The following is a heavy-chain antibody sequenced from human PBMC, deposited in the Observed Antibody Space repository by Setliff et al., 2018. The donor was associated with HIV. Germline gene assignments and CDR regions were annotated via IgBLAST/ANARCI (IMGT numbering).Heavy chain of an antibody. J-gene: IGHJ6*03. Sequence: PSETLSLTCSVSDDSFSSHFWSWIRQPPGKGLEYIGYIYYSGSTNYNPSLKSRVTISIDMSKNQVSLTLNSVTAADTAVYYCARVKGFWSDHIGTYDYRYYMDVWGKGTTVTVSS. CDR2: IYYSGST. V-gene: IGHV4-59*11. CDR1: DDSFSSHF. D-gene: IGHD3-3*01. CDR3: ARVKGFWSDHIGTYDYRYYMDV.